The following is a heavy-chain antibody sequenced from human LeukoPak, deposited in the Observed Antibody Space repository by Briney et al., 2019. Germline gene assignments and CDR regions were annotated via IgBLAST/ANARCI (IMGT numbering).Heavy chain of an antibody. D-gene: IGHD5-18*01. CDR2: IYYSGST. V-gene: IGHV4-59*01. CDR3: ARGYSYGAYWFDP. J-gene: IGHJ5*02. Sequence: SETLSLTCTVSGASISSYYRSWIRQPPGKGLEWIGYIYYSGSTNYNPSLKSRVTISVDTSKNQFSLELSSVTAADTAVYYCARGYSYGAYWFDPWGQGTLVTVSS. CDR1: GASISSYY.